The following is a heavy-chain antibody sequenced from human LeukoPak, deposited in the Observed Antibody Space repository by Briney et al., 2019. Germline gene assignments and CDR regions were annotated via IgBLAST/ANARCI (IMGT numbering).Heavy chain of an antibody. Sequence: ASVKVSCKASGYIFTSYTMHWVRQAPGQRLEWMGWINTGNGNTKYSQKFQGRVTITRDTSASTVYMELSSLRSEDTAVYYCARGPVGVAGLEVGDYWGQGTLVTVSS. V-gene: IGHV1-3*04. CDR2: INTGNGNT. J-gene: IGHJ4*01. CDR1: GYIFTSYT. CDR3: ARGPVGVAGLEVGDY. D-gene: IGHD6-19*01.